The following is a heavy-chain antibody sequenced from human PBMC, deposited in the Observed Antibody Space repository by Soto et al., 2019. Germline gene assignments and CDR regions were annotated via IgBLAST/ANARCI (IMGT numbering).Heavy chain of an antibody. Sequence: ASVKVSCKASGYTFTSYGISWVRQAPGQGLEWMGWISAYNGNTNYAQKLQGRVTMTTDTSTSTAYMELRSLRSDDTAVYYCARDRVLMVYAIRRTNAFDIWGQGTMVTVSS. CDR1: GYTFTSYG. CDR3: ARDRVLMVYAIRRTNAFDI. V-gene: IGHV1-18*01. J-gene: IGHJ3*02. CDR2: ISAYNGNT. D-gene: IGHD2-8*01.